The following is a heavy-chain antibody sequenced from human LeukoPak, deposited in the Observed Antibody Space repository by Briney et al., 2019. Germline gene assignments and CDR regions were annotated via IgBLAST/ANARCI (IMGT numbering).Heavy chain of an antibody. Sequence: GAPVKVSCKASGYSFTNYGVNWVRQAPGQGLEWLGWISGYTGNTDYAQKFQGRVTMTTDTSTTTAYMELRSLRSDDTAVYYCARAPRVASTGRFDYWGQGTLVTVSS. V-gene: IGHV1-18*01. J-gene: IGHJ4*02. CDR1: GYSFTNYG. CDR3: ARAPRVASTGRFDY. D-gene: IGHD6-13*01. CDR2: ISGYTGNT.